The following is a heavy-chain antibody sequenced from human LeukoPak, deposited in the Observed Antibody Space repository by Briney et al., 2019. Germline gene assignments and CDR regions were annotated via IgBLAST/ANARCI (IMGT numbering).Heavy chain of an antibody. Sequence: PGGSLRLSCAVSGFTVSSSYMSWVRQAPGKGLEWVSAVYADGSTYHADSVKGRCTISRDNSKTTLYLQMNRLRAEDTAVYSCNLREAPGSDYFDFWGQGTLVTVSP. CDR1: GFTVSSSY. V-gene: IGHV3-53*01. J-gene: IGHJ4*02. D-gene: IGHD5-12*01. CDR3: NLREAPGSDYFDF. CDR2: VYADGST.